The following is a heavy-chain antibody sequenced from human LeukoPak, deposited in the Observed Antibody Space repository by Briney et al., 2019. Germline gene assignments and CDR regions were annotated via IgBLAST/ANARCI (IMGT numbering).Heavy chain of an antibody. Sequence: ASVKVSCKASGDTFTSYGISWVRQAPGQGLEWMGWISAYNGNINYAQKLQGRVTMTTDTSTSTAYMELRSLRSDDTAVYYCARVPSNPNYDFWSGYYFDYWGQGTLVTVSS. CDR1: GDTFTSYG. J-gene: IGHJ4*02. D-gene: IGHD3-3*01. CDR3: ARVPSNPNYDFWSGYYFDY. V-gene: IGHV1-18*01. CDR2: ISAYNGNI.